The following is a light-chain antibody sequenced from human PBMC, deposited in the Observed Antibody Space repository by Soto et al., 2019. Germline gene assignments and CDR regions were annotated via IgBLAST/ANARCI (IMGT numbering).Light chain of an antibody. CDR1: DSVFKNS. Sequence: EITLTQSPASLSLSPGDRATLSCRASDSVFKNSLAWYQQKPGQAPRLLIYDASTKATGIPDRFSGSGSGTDFTLTVSRLEPEDFAVYYCQQYGRPPVTFGGGTEVEMK. V-gene: IGKV3-20*01. J-gene: IGKJ4*01. CDR3: QQYGRPPVT. CDR2: DAS.